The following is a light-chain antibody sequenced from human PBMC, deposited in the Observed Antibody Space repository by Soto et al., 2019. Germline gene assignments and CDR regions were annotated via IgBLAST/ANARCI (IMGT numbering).Light chain of an antibody. Sequence: QSALTQPASVSGSPGQSIAISCTGTSSDVGGYNYVSWYQQHPGKAPKLMLYDVAIRPSRVSDRFSGSKSGNTASLTISGLQAEDEADYYCTSYTTSSTYVFGTGTQLTVL. CDR1: SSDVGGYNY. V-gene: IGLV2-14*01. CDR2: DVA. J-gene: IGLJ1*01. CDR3: TSYTTSSTYV.